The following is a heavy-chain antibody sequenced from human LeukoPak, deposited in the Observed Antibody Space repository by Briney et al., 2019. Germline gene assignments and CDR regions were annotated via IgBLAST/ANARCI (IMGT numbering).Heavy chain of an antibody. Sequence: GGSLRLSCAASGFTFSTFAMIWVRQPPGKGLEWVSSIFPSGGEIHYADSVRGRFTISRDNAKNSLYLQMNSLRAEDTAVYYCARDGAYGSGSPFYYMDVWGKGTTVTVSS. D-gene: IGHD3-10*01. CDR3: ARDGAYGSGSPFYYMDV. J-gene: IGHJ6*03. V-gene: IGHV3-21*01. CDR2: IFPSGGEI. CDR1: GFTFSTFA.